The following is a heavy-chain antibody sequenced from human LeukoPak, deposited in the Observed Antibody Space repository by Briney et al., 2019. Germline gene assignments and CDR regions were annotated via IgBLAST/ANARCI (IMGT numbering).Heavy chain of an antibody. V-gene: IGHV4-34*01. CDR1: GGSFSGYY. CDR2: INHSGST. CDR3: ASPGYSYGFPY. Sequence: SETLSLTCAVYGGSFSGYYWSCIRQRPGKGLERIGEINHSGSTNYNPSLKSRVTISVDTSKNQFTLKLSSVTAADTAVYYCASPGYSYGFPYWGQGTLVTVSS. J-gene: IGHJ4*02. D-gene: IGHD5-18*01.